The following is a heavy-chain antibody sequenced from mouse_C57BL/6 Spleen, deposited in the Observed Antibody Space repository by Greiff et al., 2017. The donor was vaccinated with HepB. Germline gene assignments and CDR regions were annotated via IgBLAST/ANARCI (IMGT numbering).Heavy chain of an antibody. CDR2: IYPGDGDT. J-gene: IGHJ2*01. V-gene: IGHV1-80*01. D-gene: IGHD1-1*01. Sequence: QVQLQQSGAELVKPGASVKISCKASGYAFSSYWMNWVKQRPGKGLEWIGQIYPGDGDTNYNGKFKGKATLTADKSSSTAYMQLSSLTSEDSAVYFCHYYGSSYGLDYWGQGTTLTVSS. CDR1: GYAFSSYW. CDR3: HYYGSSYGLDY.